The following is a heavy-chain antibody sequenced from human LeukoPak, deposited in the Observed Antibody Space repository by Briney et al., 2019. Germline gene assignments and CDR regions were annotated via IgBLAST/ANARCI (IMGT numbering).Heavy chain of an antibody. D-gene: IGHD6-13*01. CDR1: GFTFSSYG. V-gene: IGHV3-23*01. J-gene: IGHJ5*02. Sequence: GGSLGLSCAASGFTFSSYGMSWVRQAPGKGLEWVSAISGSGGSTYYADSVKGRFTISRDNSKNTLYLQMNSLRAEDTAVYYCAKEVGSSWYGDHWFDPWGQGTLVTVSS. CDR2: ISGSGGST. CDR3: AKEVGSSWYGDHWFDP.